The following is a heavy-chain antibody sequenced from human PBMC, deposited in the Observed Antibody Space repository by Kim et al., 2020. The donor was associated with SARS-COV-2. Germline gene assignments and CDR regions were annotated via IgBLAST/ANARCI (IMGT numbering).Heavy chain of an antibody. J-gene: IGHJ6*02. V-gene: IGHV3-23*01. D-gene: IGHD3-10*01. CDR3: AKGYYGSGTSRGMDV. Sequence: DSLKGRFTISRDNSRNTLHLQMNSLRAEDTALYYCAKGYYGSGTSRGMDVWGQGTTVTVSS.